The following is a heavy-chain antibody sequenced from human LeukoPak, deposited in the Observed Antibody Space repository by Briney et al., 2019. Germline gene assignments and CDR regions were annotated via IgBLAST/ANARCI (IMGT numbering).Heavy chain of an antibody. J-gene: IGHJ4*02. D-gene: IGHD6-19*01. Sequence: SQTLSLTCTVSGNSISSGSHYWNWIRQPAGKGLEWIGRIYTSGSTNYNPSLKSRVTISVDTSKNQFSLKLSSVTAADTAVYYCAREGPYSSGWYFDYWGQGTLVTVSS. CDR1: GNSISSGSHY. V-gene: IGHV4-61*02. CDR2: IYTSGST. CDR3: AREGPYSSGWYFDY.